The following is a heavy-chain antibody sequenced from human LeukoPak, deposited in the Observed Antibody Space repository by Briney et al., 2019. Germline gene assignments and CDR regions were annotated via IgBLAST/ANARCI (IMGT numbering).Heavy chain of an antibody. D-gene: IGHD6-13*01. CDR1: GGSISSSSYY. V-gene: IGHV4-39*07. CDR2: IYYSGST. CDR3: AVCGYSSSWYAEERYHYFDY. Sequence: PSETLSLTCTVSGGSISSSSYYWGWIRQPPGKGLEWIGSIYYSGSTYYNPSLKSRVTISVDTSKNQFSLKLSSVTAADTAVYYCAVCGYSSSWYAEERYHYFDYWGQGTLVTVSS. J-gene: IGHJ4*02.